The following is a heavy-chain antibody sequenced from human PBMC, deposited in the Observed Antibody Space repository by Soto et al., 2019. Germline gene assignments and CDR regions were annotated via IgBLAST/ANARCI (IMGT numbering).Heavy chain of an antibody. D-gene: IGHD3-10*01. Sequence: QVQLQESGPGLVKPSQTLSLTCTVSGGSISSGGYYWSWIRQHPGKGLEWIGYIYYSGSTDYNPSLKSRVTISVDTSKNQFSLKLSSVTAADTAVYYCARASMVRGVPPGFDYWGQGTLVTVSS. CDR1: GGSISSGGYY. CDR2: IYYSGST. CDR3: ARASMVRGVPPGFDY. J-gene: IGHJ4*02. V-gene: IGHV4-31*03.